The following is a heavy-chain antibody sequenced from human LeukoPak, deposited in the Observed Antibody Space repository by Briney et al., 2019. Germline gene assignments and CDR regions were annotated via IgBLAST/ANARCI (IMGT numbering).Heavy chain of an antibody. CDR2: INSDGSST. D-gene: IGHD3-22*01. Sequence: PGGSLRLSCAASGFTFSSYWMHWVRHAPGKGLVWVSRINSDGSSTSYADSVKGRFTISRDNAKNTLYPQMNSLRAEDTAVYYCAREAQNYYDSSGFDYWGQGTLVTVSS. J-gene: IGHJ4*02. CDR1: GFTFSSYW. V-gene: IGHV3-74*01. CDR3: AREAQNYYDSSGFDY.